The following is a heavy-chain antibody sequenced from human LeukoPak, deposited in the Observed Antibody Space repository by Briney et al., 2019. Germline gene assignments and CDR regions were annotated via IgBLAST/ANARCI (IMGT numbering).Heavy chain of an antibody. CDR3: ARVEYSGNGNLY. D-gene: IGHD1-26*01. CDR1: GLTFINYW. Sequence: PGGSLRLSCAGSGLTFINYWMTWVRQVPGKGLEWVANINRDGSGKYYLPSVRGRFTISKGDAKDSLYLQMDSLRPEDTAIYYCARVEYSGNGNLYWGQGTLVTVSS. CDR2: INRDGSGK. V-gene: IGHV3-7*03. J-gene: IGHJ4*02.